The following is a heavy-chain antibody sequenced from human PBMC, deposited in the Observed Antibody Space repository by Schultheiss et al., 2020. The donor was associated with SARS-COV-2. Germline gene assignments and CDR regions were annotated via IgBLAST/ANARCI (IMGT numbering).Heavy chain of an antibody. CDR3: ARWRGYSYGSPGKYYYYYYGMDV. D-gene: IGHD5-18*01. V-gene: IGHV3-23*01. J-gene: IGHJ6*02. CDR2: LGGRGGPT. CDR1: GFSFTSYA. Sequence: GGSLRLSCEASGFSFTSYAMHWVRQAPGKGLEWVSTLGGRGGPTFYADSVKGRFTISRDNSKNTLYLQMNSLRAEDTAVYYCARWRGYSYGSPGKYYYYYYGMDVWGQGTTVTVSS.